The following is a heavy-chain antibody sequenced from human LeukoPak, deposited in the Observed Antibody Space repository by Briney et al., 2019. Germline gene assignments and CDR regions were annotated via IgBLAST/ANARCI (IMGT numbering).Heavy chain of an antibody. CDR2: IYYSGST. J-gene: IGHJ6*03. Sequence: PGGSLRLSCAASGFTFSSYAMSRIRQPPGKGLEWIGYIYYSGSTNYNPSLKSRVTISVDTSKNQFSLKLSSVTAADTAVYYCAREGPAAILDYYYYYMDVWGKGTTVTVSS. V-gene: IGHV4-59*12. CDR3: AREGPAAILDYYYYYMDV. CDR1: GFTFSSYA. D-gene: IGHD2-2*02.